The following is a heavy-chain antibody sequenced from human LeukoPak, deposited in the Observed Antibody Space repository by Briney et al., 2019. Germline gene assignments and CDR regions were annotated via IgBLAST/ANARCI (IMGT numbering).Heavy chain of an antibody. CDR3: ASLRYCSGGSCFPKSSQP. D-gene: IGHD2-15*01. CDR2: VYYSGST. J-gene: IGHJ1*01. CDR1: GGSISSYY. Sequence: PSETLSLTCTVSGGSISSYYWSWIRQPPGKGLEWIGYVYYSGSTNYNPSLKSRVTMSVATSKNQFSLKLSSVTAADTAVYYCASLRYCSGGSCFPKSSQPGGRGPLATVSS. V-gene: IGHV4-59*08.